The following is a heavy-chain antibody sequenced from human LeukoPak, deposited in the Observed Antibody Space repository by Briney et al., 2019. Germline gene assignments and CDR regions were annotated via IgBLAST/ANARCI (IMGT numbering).Heavy chain of an antibody. D-gene: IGHD6-13*01. V-gene: IGHV3-30-3*01. J-gene: IGHJ4*02. CDR1: GFTFSSYA. CDR3: ASGYSSSWRDYFDY. Sequence: GALRLSCAASGFTFSSYAMHWVRQAPGKGLEWVAVISYDGSNKYYADSVKGRFTISRDNSKNTLYLQMNSLRAEDTAVYYCASGYSSSWRDYFDYWGQGTLVTVSS. CDR2: ISYDGSNK.